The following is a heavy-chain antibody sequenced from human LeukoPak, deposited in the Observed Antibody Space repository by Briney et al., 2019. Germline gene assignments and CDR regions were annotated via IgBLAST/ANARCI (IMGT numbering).Heavy chain of an antibody. D-gene: IGHD2-2*01. J-gene: IGHJ6*03. CDR1: GGSISSSSYY. CDR2: MFYVGDT. CDR3: ARGIYCSSTSCVPNYYYYYMDV. V-gene: IGHV4-39*07. Sequence: SETLSLTCTVSGGSISSSSYYWGWIRQPPGKELQWIGNMFYVGDTYYNPSLKSRLTMSVDTSKNQLYLRLGSVTAADTAVYYCARGIYCSSTSCVPNYYYYYMDVWGKGTTVTVSS.